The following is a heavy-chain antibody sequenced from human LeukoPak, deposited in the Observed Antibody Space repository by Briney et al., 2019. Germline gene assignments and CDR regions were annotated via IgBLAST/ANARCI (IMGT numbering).Heavy chain of an antibody. D-gene: IGHD5-18*01. CDR1: GFTFRTYA. CDR3: SYSVTSLDY. J-gene: IGHJ4*02. V-gene: IGHV3-23*01. CDR2: INGGGGNT. Sequence: GGSLRLSCAASGFTFRTYAMSWVRQAPGKGLEWVAAINGGGGNTNYADSVKGRFTISRDHSRDTLYLQMNSLRVEDMAVYYCSYSVTSLDYWGQGTLVTVSS.